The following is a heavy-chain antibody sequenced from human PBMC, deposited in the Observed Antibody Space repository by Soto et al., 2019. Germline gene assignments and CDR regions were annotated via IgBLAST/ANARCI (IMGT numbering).Heavy chain of an antibody. CDR3: ARGGRYFDWLLSVYGMDV. V-gene: IGHV4-34*01. Sequence: PSETLSLTCAVYGGSFSGYYWSWIRQPPGKGLEWIGEINHSGSTNYNPSLKSRVTISVDTSKNQFSLKLSSVTAADTAVYYCARGGRYFDWLLSVYGMDVWSQGTTVTVSS. D-gene: IGHD3-9*01. CDR2: INHSGST. J-gene: IGHJ6*02. CDR1: GGSFSGYY.